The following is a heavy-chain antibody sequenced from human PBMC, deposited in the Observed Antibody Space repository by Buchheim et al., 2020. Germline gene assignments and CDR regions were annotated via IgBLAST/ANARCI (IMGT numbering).Heavy chain of an antibody. CDR2: IKEDGSEI. CDR3: ARDSQRYCSGGSCYYGEPYLDY. V-gene: IGHV3-7*01. D-gene: IGHD2-15*01. CDR1: GFTFSDYW. Sequence: EVQLVDSGGDLVQPGGSLRLSCAASGFTFSDYWMTWVRQAPGKGLEWVANIKEDGSEIYYVDSVKGRFTISRDNAKNSLYLQMNSLRAEDTAVYYCARDSQRYCSGGSCYYGEPYLDYWGQGTL. J-gene: IGHJ4*02.